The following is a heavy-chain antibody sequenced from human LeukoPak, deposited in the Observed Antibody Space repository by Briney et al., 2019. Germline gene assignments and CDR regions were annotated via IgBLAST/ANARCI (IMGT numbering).Heavy chain of an antibody. J-gene: IGHJ4*02. Sequence: GASVKVSCKAFGYTITGYYIHWVRQAPGQGLEWMGWINPNNGGTNSAQKFQGRVTMTRDTSIGTAYMELNRLTYDDTAVYYCGRDQHWNQGNFDYWGQGTLVTVSS. V-gene: IGHV1-2*02. CDR3: GRDQHWNQGNFDY. D-gene: IGHD1-1*01. CDR2: INPNNGGT. CDR1: GYTITGYY.